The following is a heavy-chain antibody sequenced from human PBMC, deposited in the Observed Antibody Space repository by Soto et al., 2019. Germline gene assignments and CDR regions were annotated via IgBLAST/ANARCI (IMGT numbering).Heavy chain of an antibody. D-gene: IGHD3-10*01. CDR2: IYYSGST. J-gene: IGHJ4*02. V-gene: IGHV4-39*01. Sequence: QLQLQESGPGLVKPSETLSLTCTVSGGSISRSSYYWGWIRQPPGKGLEWIGSIYYSGSTYYNPSLKSRVTISVDTSKNQLSLKLSSVTAADTAVYYCARHDSRGVDYWGQGTLVTVSS. CDR3: ARHDSRGVDY. CDR1: GGSISRSSYY.